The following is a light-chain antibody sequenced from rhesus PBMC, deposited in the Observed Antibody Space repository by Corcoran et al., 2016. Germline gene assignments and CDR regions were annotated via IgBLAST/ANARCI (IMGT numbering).Light chain of an antibody. V-gene: IGKV1-21*01. CDR3: QQFNSVPWT. J-gene: IGKJ1*01. CDR2: TAS. CDR1: QGISNW. Sequence: DIQMTQSPSSLSASVGDRVTITCRASQGISNWLAWYQPKPGKAPKVLIYTASSLQSGVPSRFSGSGPGTDFTLTISSLQPEDFGIYFCQQFNSVPWTFGQGTKVEIK.